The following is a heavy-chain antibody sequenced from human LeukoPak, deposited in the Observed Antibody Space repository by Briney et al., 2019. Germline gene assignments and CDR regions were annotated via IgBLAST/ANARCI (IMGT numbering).Heavy chain of an antibody. CDR2: IYYSGGT. V-gene: IGHV4-39*01. CDR1: GGSISSSSYY. CDR3: ARQYYYGSGSYPDFDY. J-gene: IGHJ4*02. D-gene: IGHD3-10*01. Sequence: SETLSLTCTVSGGSISSSSYYWGWIRQPPGKGLEWIASIYYSGGTYYNPSLKSRVTISVDTSKNQFSLKLSSVTAADTAVYYCARQYYYGSGSYPDFDYWGQGTPVTVSS.